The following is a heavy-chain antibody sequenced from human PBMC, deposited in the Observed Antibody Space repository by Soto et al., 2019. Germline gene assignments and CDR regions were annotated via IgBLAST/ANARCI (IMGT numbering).Heavy chain of an antibody. V-gene: IGHV1-69*12. CDR1: GGTFSSYS. Sequence: QVQLVQSGAEVKKPGSSVTVSCKASGGTFSSYSISWVRQAPGQGLEWMGGIIPIFGTVNYAQKVQGRVTITAEESTSTAYMELSSLRSEDTAVYYCARGNHRWLQLWYFDLWGRGTLVTVSS. CDR2: IIPIFGTV. J-gene: IGHJ2*01. D-gene: IGHD5-12*01. CDR3: ARGNHRWLQLWYFDL.